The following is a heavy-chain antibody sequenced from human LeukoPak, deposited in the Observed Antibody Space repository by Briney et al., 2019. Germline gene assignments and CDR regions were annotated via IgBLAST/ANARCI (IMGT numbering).Heavy chain of an antibody. CDR3: ASPSSYYDFWSGYYIGPYFDY. CDR1: GFTFSSYA. CDR2: IYYSGST. V-gene: IGHV4-39*01. J-gene: IGHJ4*02. Sequence: GSLRLSCAASGFTFSSYAMSWVRQPPGKGLEWIGSIYYSGSTYYNPSLKSRVTISVDTSKNQFSLKLSSVTAADTAVHYCASPSSYYDFWSGYYIGPYFDYWGQGTLVTVSS. D-gene: IGHD3-3*01.